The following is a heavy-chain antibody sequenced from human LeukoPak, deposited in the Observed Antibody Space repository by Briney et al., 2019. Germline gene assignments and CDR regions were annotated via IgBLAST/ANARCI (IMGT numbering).Heavy chain of an antibody. V-gene: IGHV3-48*01. CDR1: GFTFSTDT. Sequence: PGGSLRLSCAASGFTFSTDTMNWVRQAPGKGLEWVAYITGSGNIYYADSVKGRFTISRDNAKKSLYLQINRLRAEDTAVYFCARVDVALGYYFYYYMDVWGKGTTVTVSS. CDR2: ITGSGNI. J-gene: IGHJ6*03. D-gene: IGHD7-27*01. CDR3: ARVDVALGYYFYYYMDV.